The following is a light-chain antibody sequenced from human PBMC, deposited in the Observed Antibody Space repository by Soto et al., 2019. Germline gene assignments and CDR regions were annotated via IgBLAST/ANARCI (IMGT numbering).Light chain of an antibody. CDR3: ASWDDSLRGYV. Sequence: QSVLTQPPSASGTPGQRVTISCSGSSSNIGSNYVSWFQHLPGTAPKVLIYRSHQRPSGVPDRFSGSKSGTSASLAISGLRFEDEADYYCASWDDSLRGYVFGTGTKVTVL. CDR1: SSNIGSNY. V-gene: IGLV1-47*01. CDR2: RSH. J-gene: IGLJ1*01.